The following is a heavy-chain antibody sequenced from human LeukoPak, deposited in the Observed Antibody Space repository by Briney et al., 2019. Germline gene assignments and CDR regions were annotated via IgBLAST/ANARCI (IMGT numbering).Heavy chain of an antibody. D-gene: IGHD6-19*01. J-gene: IGHJ4*02. Sequence: ASVKVSCKASGYTFTSYDINWVRQATGQGPEWMGWMNPSGGQTNYAQSLQGRVTMTRNTSTSTAYMDLSSLRSEDTAVYYCTRRSVAGTFEYWGLGTLVTVSS. CDR3: TRRSVAGTFEY. CDR2: MNPSGGQT. CDR1: GYTFTSYD. V-gene: IGHV1-8*01.